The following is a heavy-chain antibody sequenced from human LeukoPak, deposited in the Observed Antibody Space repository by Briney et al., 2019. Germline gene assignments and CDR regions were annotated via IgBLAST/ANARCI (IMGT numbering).Heavy chain of an antibody. CDR1: GGSISSYY. CDR2: IYYSGST. J-gene: IGHJ4*02. D-gene: IGHD5-12*01. Sequence: SETLSLTCTVSGGSISSYYWSRIRQPPGKGLEWIGYIYYSGSTNYNPSLKSRVTISVDTSKNQFSLKLSSVTAADTAVYYCARGGGYLYYFDYWGQGTLVTVSS. V-gene: IGHV4-59*01. CDR3: ARGGGYLYYFDY.